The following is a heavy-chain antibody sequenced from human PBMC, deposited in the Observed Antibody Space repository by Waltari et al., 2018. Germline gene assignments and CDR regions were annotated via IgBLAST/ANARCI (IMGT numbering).Heavy chain of an antibody. CDR2: IYSGGGA. CDR3: VKETAYGYYFDI. J-gene: IGHJ4*02. Sequence: EVQLLESGGGLIPPVGSLTRSCAASGFTFNNYAMNWIRQAPGKGLEWVSVIYSGGGAYYADSVKGRFTISRDNSKNTLYLQMSSRRLEDTAVYYCVKETAYGYYFDIWGQGTLVSVSS. CDR1: GFTFNNYA. V-gene: IGHV3-23*03. D-gene: IGHD3-10*01.